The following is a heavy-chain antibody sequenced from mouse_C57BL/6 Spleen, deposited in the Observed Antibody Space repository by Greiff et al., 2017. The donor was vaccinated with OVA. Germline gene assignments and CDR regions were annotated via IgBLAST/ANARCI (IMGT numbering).Heavy chain of an antibody. V-gene: IGHV1-39*01. CDR2: INPNYGTT. Sequence: LVESGPELVKPGASVKISCKASGYSFTDYNMNWVKQSNGKSLEWIGVINPNYGTTSYNQKFKGKATLTVDQSSSTAYMQLNSLTSEDSAVYYCAREGYYYGSSYEGYFDYWGQGTTLTVSS. D-gene: IGHD1-1*01. J-gene: IGHJ2*01. CDR3: AREGYYYGSSYEGYFDY. CDR1: GYSFTDYN.